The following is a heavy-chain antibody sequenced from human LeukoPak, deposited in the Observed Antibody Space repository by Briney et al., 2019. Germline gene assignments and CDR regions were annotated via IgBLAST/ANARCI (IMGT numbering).Heavy chain of an antibody. CDR3: ARNYGDYFDP. Sequence: NPSQTLSLTCAVSGGSISSGGYSWSWIRQPPGKGLEWIGYIYHSGSTYYNLSLKSRVTISVDRSKNQFSLKLSSVTAADTAVYYCARNYGDYFDPWGQGTLVTVSS. CDR1: GGSISSGGYS. D-gene: IGHD4-17*01. J-gene: IGHJ5*02. CDR2: IYHSGST. V-gene: IGHV4-30-2*01.